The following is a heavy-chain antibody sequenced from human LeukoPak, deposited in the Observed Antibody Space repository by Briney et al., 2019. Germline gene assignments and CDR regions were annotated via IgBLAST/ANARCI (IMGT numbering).Heavy chain of an antibody. V-gene: IGHV4-38-2*01. CDR2: IYHSGST. CDR3: ARHLGNYLDWFDP. J-gene: IGHJ5*02. Sequence: SETLSLTCAVSGYSISSGYYWGWIRQPPGKGLEWIGSIYHSGSTYYNPSLKSRVTISVDTSKNQFSLMLTSVTAADTAVYYCARHLGNYLDWFDPWGQGTLVTVSS. D-gene: IGHD4-11*01. CDR1: GYSISSGYY.